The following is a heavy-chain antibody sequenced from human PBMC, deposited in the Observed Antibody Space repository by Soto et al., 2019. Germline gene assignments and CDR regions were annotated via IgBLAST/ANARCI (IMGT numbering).Heavy chain of an antibody. J-gene: IGHJ4*02. CDR3: ARTIKDGVSYGTANFDY. Sequence: SQMQRLRKTVSDGTIIGYYGRCILKQTEKGLEWIGYIYYSENTNYNPSLKSRVTISVDTSKNQFSLKLSSVTAADTAVYYCARTIKDGVSYGTANFDYWGQGTLVTVSS. D-gene: IGHD5-18*01. CDR1: DGTIIGYY. V-gene: IGHV4-59*08. CDR2: IYYSENT.